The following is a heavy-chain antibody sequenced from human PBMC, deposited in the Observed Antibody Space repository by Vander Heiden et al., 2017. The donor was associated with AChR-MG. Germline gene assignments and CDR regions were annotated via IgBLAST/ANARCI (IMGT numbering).Heavy chain of an antibody. V-gene: IGHV3-20*01. CDR3: ARGIGLGWLQEMPGAFDI. D-gene: IGHD3-16*01. CDR2: INWNGGST. CDR1: GFPLAAYG. Sequence: EVQLVESGGGVVRPGGFLRRSCAASGFPLAAYGVSWVRQAPGKGLEWVSGINWNGGSTGYADSVKGRFTISRDNAKNSLYLQMNSLRAEDTALYHCARGIGLGWLQEMPGAFDIWGQGTMVTVSS. J-gene: IGHJ3*02.